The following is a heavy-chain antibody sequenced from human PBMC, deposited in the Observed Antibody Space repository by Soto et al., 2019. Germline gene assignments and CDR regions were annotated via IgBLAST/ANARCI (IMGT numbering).Heavy chain of an antibody. CDR3: ARDGGAY. J-gene: IGHJ4*02. V-gene: IGHV3-30-3*01. D-gene: IGHD3-16*01. Sequence: QVQLVESGGGVVQPGRSLRLSCAASGFTFSSYAMHWVRRAPGKGLEWMAVMSYDGSNKYYADSVKGRFTISRDNSKNTLYLQINSLRPEGTALDYCARDGGAYWGQGTLVIVSS. CDR2: MSYDGSNK. CDR1: GFTFSSYA.